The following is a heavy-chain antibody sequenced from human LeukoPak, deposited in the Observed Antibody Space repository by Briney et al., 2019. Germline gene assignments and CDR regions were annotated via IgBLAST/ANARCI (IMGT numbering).Heavy chain of an antibody. V-gene: IGHV4-59*07. J-gene: IGHJ4*02. CDR1: GGSISSYY. Sequence: SDTLSLTCTVSGGSISSYYWSGIRQPPGKGLEWIGCISFGGSANYTPSLNSRVTISVDTSKNQLSLNLNSVTAADTAVYYCTRASRGYSYGFAEYWGQGTLVTVSS. CDR2: ISFGGSA. CDR3: TRASRGYSYGFAEY. D-gene: IGHD5-18*01.